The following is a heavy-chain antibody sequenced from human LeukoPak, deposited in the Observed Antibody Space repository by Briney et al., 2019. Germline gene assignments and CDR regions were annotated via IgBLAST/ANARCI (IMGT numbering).Heavy chain of an antibody. J-gene: IGHJ5*02. CDR2: IYTSGST. CDR1: GGSISSYY. Sequence: PSETLSLTCTVSGGSISSYYWSWIRQPAGKGLEWIGRIYTSGSTNYNPSLKSRVTMSVDTSKNQFSLKLSSVTAADTAVYYCARGGNYYDSSGYPDWFDPWGQGTLVTVSS. D-gene: IGHD3-22*01. CDR3: ARGGNYYDSSGYPDWFDP. V-gene: IGHV4-4*07.